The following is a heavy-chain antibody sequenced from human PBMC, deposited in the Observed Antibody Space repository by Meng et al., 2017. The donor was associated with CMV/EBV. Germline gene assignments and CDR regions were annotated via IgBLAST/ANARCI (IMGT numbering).Heavy chain of an antibody. D-gene: IGHD6-13*01. CDR2: IYTSGST. CDR3: AREMPIAAAGCFDY. V-gene: IGHV4-4*07. J-gene: IGHJ4*02. Sequence: QVQLQESGPGLVKPSETLPLPCTVSGGSISSYYWSWIRQPAGKGLEWIGRIYTSGSTNYNPSLKSRVTMSVDTSKNQFSLKLSSVTAADTAVYYCAREMPIAAAGCFDYWGQGTLVTV. CDR1: GGSISSYY.